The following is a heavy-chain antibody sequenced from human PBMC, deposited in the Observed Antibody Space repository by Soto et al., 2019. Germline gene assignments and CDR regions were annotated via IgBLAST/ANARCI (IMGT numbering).Heavy chain of an antibody. CDR2: ISAYNGNT. CDR1: GYTFTSSG. V-gene: IGHV1-18*01. CDR3: AREGRYSSEYWFDP. Sequence: ASVKVSCKASGYTFTSSGISWGRQAPGQGLEWMGWISAYNGNTNYAQKLQGRVTMTTDTSTSTAYMELRSLRSDDTAVYYCAREGRYSSEYWFDPWGQGTLVTVSS. J-gene: IGHJ5*02. D-gene: IGHD6-19*01.